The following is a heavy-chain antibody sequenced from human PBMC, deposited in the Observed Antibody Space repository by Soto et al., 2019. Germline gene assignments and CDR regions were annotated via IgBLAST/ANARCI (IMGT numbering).Heavy chain of an antibody. CDR2: IYSDVYSAGTT. Sequence: GGSLRLSCEASGFTVSDNYMTWVRQAPGKGLEWVSLIYSDVYSAGTTYYADSVKGRFTIFRDNYKNTLYLQMDSLRAEDTAVYYCAKPTISGWSYYYGMDVWGQGTTVTVSS. J-gene: IGHJ6*02. CDR3: AKPTISGWSYYYGMDV. D-gene: IGHD6-19*01. CDR1: GFTVSDNY. V-gene: IGHV3-53*01.